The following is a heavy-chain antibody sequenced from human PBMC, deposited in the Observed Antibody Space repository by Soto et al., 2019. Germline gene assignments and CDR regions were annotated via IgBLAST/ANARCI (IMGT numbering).Heavy chain of an antibody. CDR1: GYTFTSYY. V-gene: IGHV1-46*01. Sequence: SVKVSCKASGYTFTSYYIHWVRKAPGQGLEWMGIINPSGGSTSYAQKFQGRVTMTRDTSTSTVYMELSSLRSEDTAVYYCARDQSYYDFWSGYYHAFDIWGQGTMVTVSS. J-gene: IGHJ3*02. CDR2: INPSGGST. D-gene: IGHD3-3*01. CDR3: ARDQSYYDFWSGYYHAFDI.